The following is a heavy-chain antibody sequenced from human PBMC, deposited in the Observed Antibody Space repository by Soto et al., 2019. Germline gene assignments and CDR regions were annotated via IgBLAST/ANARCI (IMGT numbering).Heavy chain of an antibody. J-gene: IGHJ4*02. V-gene: IGHV1-2*02. CDR2: INPNSGGT. CDR3: AREPATAKPEGVDF. CDR1: GYTFSDYY. D-gene: IGHD1-1*01. Sequence: GASLKVSCKASGYTFSDYYIHWVRQAPGQGLEWMGWINPNSGGTKYAPKFQGGVTMTRDTSITTAYMELSRLRSGDTAVYYCAREPATAKPEGVDFWGQGTLVTAPQ.